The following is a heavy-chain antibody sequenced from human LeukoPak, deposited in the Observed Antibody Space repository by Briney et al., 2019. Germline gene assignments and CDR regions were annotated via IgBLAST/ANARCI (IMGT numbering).Heavy chain of an antibody. V-gene: IGHV1-46*01. Sequence: ASVKVSCKASGYTFTSYYMHWVRQAPGQGLEWMGIINPSGGSTSYAQKFQGRVTMTRDTSTSTVYMELSSLRSEDTAVYYCAREGGITIFQEDAFDIWGQGTMVTVSS. J-gene: IGHJ3*02. CDR1: GYTFTSYY. CDR3: AREGGITIFQEDAFDI. D-gene: IGHD3-9*01. CDR2: INPSGGST.